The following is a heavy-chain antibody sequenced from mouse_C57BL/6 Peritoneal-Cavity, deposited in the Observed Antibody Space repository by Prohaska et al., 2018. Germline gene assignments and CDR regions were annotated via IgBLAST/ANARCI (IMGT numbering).Heavy chain of an antibody. Sequence: QMQLQESGPGLVKPSQSLFLTCSITGFPITSGYYWIWIRQSPGKPLEWMGYITHSGETFYNPSLQSPISITRETSKKQFFLQLNSVTTEETAMYYCAGDSNGYWYFDVWGTGTTVTVSS. J-gene: IGHJ1*03. CDR1: GFPITSGYY. CDR3: AGDSNGYWYFDV. V-gene: IGHV12-3*01. D-gene: IGHD1-1*02. CDR2: ITHSGET.